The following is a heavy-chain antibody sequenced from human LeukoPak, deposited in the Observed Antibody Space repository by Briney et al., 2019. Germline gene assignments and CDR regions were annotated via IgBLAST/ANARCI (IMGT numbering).Heavy chain of an antibody. Sequence: PGGSLRLSRAASGFTLSQYAMHWVRQAPGKGLEWVAAIWYDGSNDYYADSVKGRFTISRDNSKNTLSLQMNSLRAEDTAVYYCAREADCSGGSCYRGAFDIWGQGTMVTVSS. CDR2: IWYDGSND. J-gene: IGHJ3*02. D-gene: IGHD2-15*01. V-gene: IGHV3-33*01. CDR3: AREADCSGGSCYRGAFDI. CDR1: GFTLSQYA.